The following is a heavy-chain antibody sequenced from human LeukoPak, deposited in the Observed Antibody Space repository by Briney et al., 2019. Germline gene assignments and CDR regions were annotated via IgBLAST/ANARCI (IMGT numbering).Heavy chain of an antibody. CDR2: ISGSGGST. CDR1: GFTFSSYA. Sequence: RPGGSLRLSCAASGFTFSSYAMSWVRKAPGKGLEWVSAISGSGGSTYYADSVKGRFTISRDNSKNTLYLQMNSLRAEDTAVYYCARGDKTTGNNWFDPWGQGTLVTVSS. J-gene: IGHJ5*02. CDR3: ARGDKTTGNNWFDP. V-gene: IGHV3-23*01. D-gene: IGHD4-17*01.